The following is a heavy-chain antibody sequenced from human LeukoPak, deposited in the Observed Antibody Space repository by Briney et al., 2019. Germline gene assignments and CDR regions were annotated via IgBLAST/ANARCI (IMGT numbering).Heavy chain of an antibody. CDR1: GYSISTGYY. Sequence: PSETLSLTCTVSGYSISTGYYWDWIRQPPGKGLEGIGTFYHGGSTYYNPSLKSRVTISVDTSKNRFSLNLTSVTAADTAVYYCARVYYSSSYDYWYFDLWGRGPLVTVSS. CDR2: FYHGGST. J-gene: IGHJ2*01. D-gene: IGHD6-13*01. CDR3: ARVYYSSSYDYWYFDL. V-gene: IGHV4-38-2*02.